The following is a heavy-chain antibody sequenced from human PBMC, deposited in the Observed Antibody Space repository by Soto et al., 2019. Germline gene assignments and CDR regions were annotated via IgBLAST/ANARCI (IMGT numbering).Heavy chain of an antibody. D-gene: IGHD3-10*01. CDR3: AGERITMVRGVIG. V-gene: IGHV4-38-2*01. Sequence: SETLSLTXAVSGYSISSGYYWGWIRQPPGKGLEWIGSIYHSGSTYYNPSLKSRVTISVDTSKNQFSLKLSSVTAADTAVYYCAGERITMVRGVIGWGQGTLVTVSS. J-gene: IGHJ4*02. CDR1: GYSISSGYY. CDR2: IYHSGST.